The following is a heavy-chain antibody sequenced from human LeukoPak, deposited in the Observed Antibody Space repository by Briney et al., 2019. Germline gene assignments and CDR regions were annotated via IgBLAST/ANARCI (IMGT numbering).Heavy chain of an antibody. CDR1: GGSINSALYY. V-gene: IGHV4-39*01. CDR3: ARILVDIFRGSYTFDY. CDR2: VSHDGIT. D-gene: IGHD1-26*01. J-gene: IGHJ4*02. Sequence: SETLSLTCTVSGGSINSALYYWAWIRQTPEQQLEWIGSVSHDGITKYSPSLGGRVSLSADTSKNAFFMEVHSVTAADSAIYYCARILVDIFRGSYTFDYWGQGTLVTVSS.